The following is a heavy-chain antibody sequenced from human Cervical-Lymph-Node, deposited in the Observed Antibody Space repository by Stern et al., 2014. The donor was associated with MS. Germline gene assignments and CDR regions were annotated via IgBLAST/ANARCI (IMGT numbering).Heavy chain of an antibody. J-gene: IGHJ4*02. D-gene: IGHD3-9*01. CDR1: GFTFSSSA. Sequence: MQLVESGGGLVQPGRSLRLSCAASGFTFSSSAMHWVRQAPGKGLEWVAAISCDGATTYHAVSVKGRFTISRDNSKNTLFLQMNSLRAEDTAVYYCARTFDLLTCYLPDWGQGTLVTVSS. CDR2: ISCDGATT. V-gene: IGHV3-30-3*01. CDR3: ARTFDLLTCYLPD.